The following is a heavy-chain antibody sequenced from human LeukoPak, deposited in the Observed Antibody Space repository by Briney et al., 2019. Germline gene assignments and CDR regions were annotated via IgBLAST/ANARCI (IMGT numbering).Heavy chain of an antibody. CDR2: FDPEDGET. CDR3: ATSTQITIFGVALDY. CDR1: GYTLTELP. D-gene: IGHD3-3*01. J-gene: IGHJ4*02. Sequence: ASVKVSCKVSGYTLTELPMHWVRQAPGKGLEWMGGFDPEDGETIYAQKFQGRVTMTEDTSTDTAYMELSSLRSEDTAVYYCATSTQITIFGVALDYWGQGTLVTVSS. V-gene: IGHV1-24*01.